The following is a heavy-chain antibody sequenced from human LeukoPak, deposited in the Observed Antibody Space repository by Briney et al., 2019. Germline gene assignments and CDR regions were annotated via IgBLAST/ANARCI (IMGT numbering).Heavy chain of an antibody. D-gene: IGHD5-24*01. V-gene: IGHV1-8*01. CDR3: ARELRRDEH. Sequence: ASVKVSCKASGYTFTTYDINWVRQATGQGLEWMGYVNPNSGNTEYAQKFQGRVTMTWDTSISTVYMELSRLRAEDTAIYYWARELRRDEHWGQGTLVTVSS. CDR1: GYTFTTYD. J-gene: IGHJ4*02. CDR2: VNPNSGNT.